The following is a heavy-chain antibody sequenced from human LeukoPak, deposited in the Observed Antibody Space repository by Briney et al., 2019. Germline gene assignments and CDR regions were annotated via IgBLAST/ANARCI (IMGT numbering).Heavy chain of an antibody. CDR1: GYTFNGYY. J-gene: IGHJ4*02. V-gene: IGHV1-2*02. CDR2: INPNSGGT. D-gene: IGHD2-15*01. CDR3: ARGDCSGGSCYFDY. Sequence: GASVKVSCQASGYTFNGYYLHWVRQAPGQGLEWMGWINPNSGGTNYAQKFQGRVTMTRDTSISTAYMELSRRRSDDTAVYYCARGDCSGGSCYFDYWGQGTLVTVSS.